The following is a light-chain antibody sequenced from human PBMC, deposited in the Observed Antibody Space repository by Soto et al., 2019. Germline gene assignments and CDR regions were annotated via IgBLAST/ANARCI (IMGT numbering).Light chain of an antibody. J-gene: IGKJ4*01. CDR3: QQHSNWPPLT. Sequence: EIVMTQSPATLSVSPGERATLSCRASQSVSSNLAWYQHKPGQAPRRLIYGASTRPTGIPARFSGSGSGTEFTLTISSRQSEDFAVYYCQQHSNWPPLTFGGGTKVEIK. CDR2: GAS. CDR1: QSVSSN. V-gene: IGKV3-15*01.